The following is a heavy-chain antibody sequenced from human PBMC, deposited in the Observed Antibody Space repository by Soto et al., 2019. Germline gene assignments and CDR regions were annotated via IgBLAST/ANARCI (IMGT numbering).Heavy chain of an antibody. J-gene: IGHJ4*02. Sequence: ASVKVSCKASGYTFTSYYMHWVRQAPGQGLEWMGIINPSGGSTNYAQKFQGRVSMTRDTSTSTVYMELSSLRAEDTAVYYCAKSPTYYYDSSGYYLDYWGQGTLVTVSS. CDR1: GYTFTSYY. CDR3: AKSPTYYYDSSGYYLDY. D-gene: IGHD3-22*01. CDR2: INPSGGST. V-gene: IGHV1-46*01.